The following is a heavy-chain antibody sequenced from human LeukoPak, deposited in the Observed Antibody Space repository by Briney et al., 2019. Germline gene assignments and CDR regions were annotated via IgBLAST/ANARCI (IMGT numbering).Heavy chain of an antibody. CDR3: ARHQVGATTVVDY. CDR2: IYYSGST. D-gene: IGHD1-26*01. Sequence: SETQSLTCTVSGGSISSYYWSWIRQPPGKGLEWIGYIYYSGSTNYNPSLKSRVTISVDTSKNQFSLKLSSVTAADTAVYYCARHQVGATTVVDYWGQGTLVTVSS. V-gene: IGHV4-59*01. CDR1: GGSISSYY. J-gene: IGHJ4*02.